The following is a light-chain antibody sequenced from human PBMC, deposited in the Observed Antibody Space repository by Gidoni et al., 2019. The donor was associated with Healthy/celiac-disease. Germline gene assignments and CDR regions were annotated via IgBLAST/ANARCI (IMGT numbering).Light chain of an antibody. J-gene: IGLJ3*02. Sequence: QSVLTQPPSASGTPGQRVTISCSGSSSNIGSNTVNWYQQLPGPAPKLLIYSNNQRPSGVPDRFSGSKSGTSASLAISGLQSEDEADYYCAAWDDSLNAWVFGGGTKLTVL. V-gene: IGLV1-44*01. CDR3: AAWDDSLNAWV. CDR1: SSNIGSNT. CDR2: SNN.